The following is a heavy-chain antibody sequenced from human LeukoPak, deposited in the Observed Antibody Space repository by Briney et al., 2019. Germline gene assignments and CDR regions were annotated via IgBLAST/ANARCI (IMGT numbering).Heavy chain of an antibody. CDR3: ARGYSRSWYQAVVFIWFDP. CDR2: MQSSGNS. J-gene: IGHJ5*02. V-gene: IGHV4-59*01. D-gene: IGHD6-13*01. Sequence: SETLSLTCSVSGDSISTYHWNWIRKPPGKGLEWIAFMQSSGNSNYNPSLKSRVTMFVDTSKNQFVLNLRSVTAADTAVYYCARGYSRSWYQAVVFIWFDPWGQGTLVTVSS. CDR1: GDSISTYH.